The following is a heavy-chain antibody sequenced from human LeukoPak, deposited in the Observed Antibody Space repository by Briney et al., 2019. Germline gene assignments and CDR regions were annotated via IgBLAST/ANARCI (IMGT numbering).Heavy chain of an antibody. V-gene: IGHV3-33*01. D-gene: IGHD6-13*01. Sequence: GGSLRLSCAASGFTFSSYGMHWVRQAPGKGLEWVAVIWYDGSNKYYADSVKGRFTISRDNSKNTLYLQMNSLRAEDTAVYYCAREQWGYSSSWYSGFDYRGQGTLVTVSS. CDR2: IWYDGSNK. CDR3: AREQWGYSSSWYSGFDY. CDR1: GFTFSSYG. J-gene: IGHJ4*02.